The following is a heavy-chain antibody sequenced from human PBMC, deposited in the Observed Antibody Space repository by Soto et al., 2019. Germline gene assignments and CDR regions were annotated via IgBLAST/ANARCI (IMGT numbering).Heavy chain of an antibody. D-gene: IGHD2-21*01. J-gene: IGHJ6*02. V-gene: IGHV1-18*01. Sequence: QVQVVQSGDEVKKPGASVKVSCKASGYTFTNYGFTWVRQAPGQGLEWMGWISGYNGNTKYAEKFQGRVTMTTDTSTSTAHMELRSLTSDDTAVYYCAREGQAPYSCYGMDVWGQGTAVTVSS. CDR3: AREGQAPYSCYGMDV. CDR1: GYTFTNYG. CDR2: ISGYNGNT.